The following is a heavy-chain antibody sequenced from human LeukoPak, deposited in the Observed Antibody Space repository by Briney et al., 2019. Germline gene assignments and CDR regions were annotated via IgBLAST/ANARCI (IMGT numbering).Heavy chain of an antibody. CDR1: GFTFSTYA. CDR2: ISKSGGDT. Sequence: GGSLRLSCAASGFTFSTYAMSWVRQAPGKGLEWVSTISKSGGDTYYANSVKGRFTISRDNSKNTLHLQMNSLRAEDSAIYYCTRRASNYDFWSGYNVWGKGTTVTVSS. J-gene: IGHJ6*04. V-gene: IGHV3-23*01. D-gene: IGHD3-3*01. CDR3: TRRASNYDFWSGYNV.